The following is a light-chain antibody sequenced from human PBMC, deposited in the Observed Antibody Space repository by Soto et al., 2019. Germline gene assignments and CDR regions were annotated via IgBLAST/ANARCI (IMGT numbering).Light chain of an antibody. Sequence: IVMTHSPDTLSVSPWERATLSCRASQNVGSNLAWYHQKPGQAPRLLIYGAFTRATDVPARFSGSGSGTEFTLTISSLQSGDFAVYYCQQYNNWPQKFGQGTKVDIK. J-gene: IGKJ1*01. CDR3: QQYNNWPQK. V-gene: IGKV3-15*01. CDR2: GAF. CDR1: QNVGSN.